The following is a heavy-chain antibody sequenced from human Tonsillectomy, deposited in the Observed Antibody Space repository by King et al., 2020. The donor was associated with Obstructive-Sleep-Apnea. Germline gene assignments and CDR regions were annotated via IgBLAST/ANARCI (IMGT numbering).Heavy chain of an antibody. D-gene: IGHD6-19*01. J-gene: IGHJ4*02. CDR3: AGRFPYSSGGYFGY. Sequence: VQLVESGGGLVQPGGSLRLSCAASRFTFSSYAMSWVRQAPGKGLEWVSAISGSGDYTYYADSVKGRFTISRYNSRNTLYLQMNSLRAEDTAVYYCAGRFPYSSGGYFGYWGQGTLVTGPS. V-gene: IGHV3-23*04. CDR2: ISGSGDYT. CDR1: RFTFSSYA.